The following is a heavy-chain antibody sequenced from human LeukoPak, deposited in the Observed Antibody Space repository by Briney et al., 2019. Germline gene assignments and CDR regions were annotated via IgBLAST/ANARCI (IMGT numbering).Heavy chain of an antibody. CDR2: INPSGGST. V-gene: IGHV1-46*01. Sequence: WASAKVSCKASGYTFTSYYMHWVRQAPGQGLEWMGIINPSGGSTSYAQKFQGRVTMTRDMSTSTVYMELSSLRSEDTAVYYCARGRISKCGGDCHDAFDIWGQGTMVTVSS. D-gene: IGHD2-21*02. J-gene: IGHJ3*02. CDR3: ARGRISKCGGDCHDAFDI. CDR1: GYTFTSYY.